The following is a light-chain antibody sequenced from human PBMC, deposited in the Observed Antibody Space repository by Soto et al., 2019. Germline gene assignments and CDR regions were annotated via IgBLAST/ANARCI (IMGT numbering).Light chain of an antibody. CDR2: ATS. V-gene: IGKV3-20*01. Sequence: EIVLTQSPGTLSLSPGERATLSCRASQSVSNTFLAWYQHRPGQAPRLLIFATSSRATGIPDRFSGSGSGTDFTLTISRLEPEDFAVYYCQHYDDSPTWTFGQGTKVDIK. CDR3: QHYDDSPTWT. J-gene: IGKJ1*01. CDR1: QSVSNTF.